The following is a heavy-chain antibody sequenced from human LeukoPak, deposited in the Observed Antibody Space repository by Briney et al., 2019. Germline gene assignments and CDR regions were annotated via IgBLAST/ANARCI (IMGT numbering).Heavy chain of an antibody. V-gene: IGHV1-69*13. Sequence: ASVKVSCKASGGTFSSYAISWVRQAPGQGLEWMGGIIPIFGTANYAQKFQGRVTITADESTSTAYMELSSLRSEDTAVYYCARDGGSSWSRLGFRPNYYYYYGMDVWGQGTTVTVSS. CDR2: IIPIFGTA. CDR1: GGTFSSYA. D-gene: IGHD6-13*01. J-gene: IGHJ6*02. CDR3: ARDGGSSWSRLGFRPNYYYYYGMDV.